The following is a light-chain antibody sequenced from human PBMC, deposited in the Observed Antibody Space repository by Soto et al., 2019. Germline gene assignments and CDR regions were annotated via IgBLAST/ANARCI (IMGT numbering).Light chain of an antibody. CDR3: QLLT. V-gene: IGKV3-20*01. Sequence: EVVLTQSPGTLSLSPGERATLSCRASQSISSGFLAWYQQKPGQAPRLLIYGASSRATGIPDRFSGNGSETDFTLTISRLEPEDSAVYYCQLLTFGGGTKVEIK. CDR2: GAS. J-gene: IGKJ4*01. CDR1: QSISSGF.